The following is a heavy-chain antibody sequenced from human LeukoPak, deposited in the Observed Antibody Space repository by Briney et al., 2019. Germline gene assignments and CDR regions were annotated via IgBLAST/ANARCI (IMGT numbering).Heavy chain of an antibody. CDR1: GFTFSTYA. D-gene: IGHD4-23*01. V-gene: IGHV3-23*01. J-gene: IGHJ4*02. CDR2: ISTSGGTT. Sequence: GGSLRLSCAASGFTFSTYAMSWVRQAPGKGLEWVSAISTSGGTTYYADSVKGRFTISRDNSKNTLCLQMNSLRAEDTAVYYCAKKNGGNPNFDYWGQGTLVTVSS. CDR3: AKKNGGNPNFDY.